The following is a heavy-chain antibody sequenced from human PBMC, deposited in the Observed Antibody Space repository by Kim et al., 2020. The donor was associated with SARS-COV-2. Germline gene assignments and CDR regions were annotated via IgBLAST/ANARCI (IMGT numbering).Heavy chain of an antibody. Sequence: SETLSLTCVVYGGSFGGYYWTWIRQPPGKGLEWIGEINHRGSPNYSPSLKSRATISVDTSRNQFSLELTSVTAADTAVYFCARGKEGGLPTSEYWGQGTLVAVSS. CDR3: ARGKEGGLPTSEY. J-gene: IGHJ4*02. V-gene: IGHV4-34*01. D-gene: IGHD2-15*01. CDR1: GGSFGGYY. CDR2: INHRGSP.